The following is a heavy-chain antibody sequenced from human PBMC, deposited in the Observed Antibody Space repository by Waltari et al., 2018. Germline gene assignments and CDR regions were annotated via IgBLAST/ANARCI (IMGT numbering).Heavy chain of an antibody. V-gene: IGHV4-59*01. CDR1: GGSISSYY. CDR2: IYYSGST. Sequence: QVQLQESGPGLVKPSETLSLTCTVSGGSISSYYWSWIRQPPGKGLEWIGYIYYSGSTNYNPSLKSRVTISVDTSKNQFSLKLSSVTAADTAVYYCARVRPRNPPDYWGQGTLVTVSS. CDR3: ARVRPRNPPDY. J-gene: IGHJ4*02.